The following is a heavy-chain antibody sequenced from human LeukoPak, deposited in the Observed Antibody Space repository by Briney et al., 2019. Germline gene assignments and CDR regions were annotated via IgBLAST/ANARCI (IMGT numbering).Heavy chain of an antibody. J-gene: IGHJ5*02. D-gene: IGHD6-19*01. CDR1: GGSISRSSYY. Sequence: SETLSLTCTVSGGSISRSSYYWGWIRQPPGKGLEWIGSIHHSGSTYYNPSLKSRVTISVDTSKNQFSLKLSSVTAADTAVYYCARVPVRSGHQKNWFDPWGQGTLVTVSS. V-gene: IGHV4-39*07. CDR3: ARVPVRSGHQKNWFDP. CDR2: IHHSGST.